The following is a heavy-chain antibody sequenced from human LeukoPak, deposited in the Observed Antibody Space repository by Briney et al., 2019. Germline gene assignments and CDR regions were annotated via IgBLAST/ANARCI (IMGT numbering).Heavy chain of an antibody. CDR3: ASMIVVVITTAIPTTIDY. J-gene: IGHJ4*02. CDR1: GGSISSSSYY. Sequence: SETLSLTCTVSGGSISSSSYYWGWIRQPPGKGLEWIGSMYYSGSTYYNPSLKSRVTISVDTPKNQFSLKLSSVTAADTAVYYCASMIVVVITTAIPTTIDYWGQGTLVTVSS. CDR2: MYYSGST. D-gene: IGHD3-22*01. V-gene: IGHV4-39*07.